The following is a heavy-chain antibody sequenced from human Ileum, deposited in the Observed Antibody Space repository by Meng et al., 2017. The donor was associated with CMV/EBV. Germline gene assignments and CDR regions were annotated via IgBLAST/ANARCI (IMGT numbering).Heavy chain of an antibody. V-gene: IGHV3-7*01. Sequence: SRRLSCVASGFTFSQNWMTWVRQAPGKGLEWVATTKEDGSAKFYVDSVKGRFHISRDNAKSSLYLQMDSLRAEDTAIYYCATITGARWGQGTLVTVSS. CDR1: GFTFSQNW. D-gene: IGHD2-8*02. CDR3: ATITGAR. CDR2: TKEDGSAK. J-gene: IGHJ4*02.